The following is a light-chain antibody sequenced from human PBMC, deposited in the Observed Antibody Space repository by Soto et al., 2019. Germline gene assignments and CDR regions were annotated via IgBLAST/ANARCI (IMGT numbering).Light chain of an antibody. CDR1: QSVLYSSENKNY. V-gene: IGKV4-1*01. CDR2: WAS. CDR3: QQYYNFPIT. Sequence: DIVMTQSPDSLAVSLGERATINCKSSQSVLYSSENKNYLAWYQQKPGQPPKLIIYWASTRDSGVPDRFSGSGSGTDFTLTISSLQAEDVAVYYCQQYYNFPITFGQGTRLEIK. J-gene: IGKJ5*01.